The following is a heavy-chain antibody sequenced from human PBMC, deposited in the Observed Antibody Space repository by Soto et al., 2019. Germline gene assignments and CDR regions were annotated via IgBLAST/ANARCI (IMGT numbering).Heavy chain of an antibody. Sequence: QVQLVESGGGVVQPGRSLRLSCAASGFTFSNFGIHWVRQAPGKGLEWVAVISYDGINKYYEDSVRGRFTISRDNSKNTLYLQISSLRVDDTAVYYCAKDLGRGSSGVDYWGQGTLVTVSS. CDR1: GFTFSNFG. V-gene: IGHV3-30*18. CDR3: AKDLGRGSSGVDY. CDR2: ISYDGINK. J-gene: IGHJ4*02. D-gene: IGHD3-10*01.